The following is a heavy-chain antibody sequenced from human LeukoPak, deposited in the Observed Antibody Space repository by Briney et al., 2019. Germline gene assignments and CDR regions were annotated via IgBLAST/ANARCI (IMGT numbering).Heavy chain of an antibody. CDR2: IKEDGSAQ. Sequence: PGGSLRLSCVASGFTFATSWMTWVRQAPGKGLEWVANIKEDGSAQYYADSVKGRFTISRDNTKNSLYLQMNSLTAEDTAMYYCAKDGDGYHNWGQGALVTVSS. J-gene: IGHJ4*02. V-gene: IGHV3-7*01. D-gene: IGHD3-9*01. CDR3: AKDGDGYHN. CDR1: GFTFATSW.